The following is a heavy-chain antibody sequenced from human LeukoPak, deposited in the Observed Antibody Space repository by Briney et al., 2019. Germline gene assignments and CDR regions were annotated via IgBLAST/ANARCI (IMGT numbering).Heavy chain of an antibody. CDR3: ARTLRFFRFLDV. Sequence: GGSLRLSCAASGFPFSSFAMSWVRQAPGRGLEWVSVISGSGGSTYYADSVKGRFTISRDNAKNSLYLQMNSLRAEDTAVYYCARTLRFFRFLDVWGQGTTVTVSS. CDR1: GFPFSSFA. V-gene: IGHV3-23*01. CDR2: ISGSGGST. J-gene: IGHJ6*02. D-gene: IGHD3-3*01.